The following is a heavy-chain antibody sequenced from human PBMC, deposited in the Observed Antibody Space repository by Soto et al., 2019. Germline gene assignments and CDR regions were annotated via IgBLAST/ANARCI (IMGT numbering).Heavy chain of an antibody. CDR1: GGSVSSGAYY. Sequence: SETLSLTCTVSGGSVSSGAYYLRWIRQHPGKGLEWIGYIYSSGSTYYNPSLESRLTFSVDTSQNQFSLKLRSVTAADTAVYYCARSGVSGIVITSNSFDAWGQRTLVT. J-gene: IGHJ5*02. D-gene: IGHD1-1*01. CDR2: IYSSGST. CDR3: ARSGVSGIVITSNSFDA. V-gene: IGHV4-31*03.